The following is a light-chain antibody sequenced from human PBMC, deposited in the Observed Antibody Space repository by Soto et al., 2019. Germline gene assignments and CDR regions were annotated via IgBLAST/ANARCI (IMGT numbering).Light chain of an antibody. CDR3: SSYTSATTYV. V-gene: IGLV2-14*01. CDR2: DVS. Sequence: QSVLTQPAPLSGSHGQSTTISCTGTCSDVGAYNYDSWYQQYPGGAPKVIIYDVSHRPAGVSNRFSGSKSGNTASLTISGLQTQDEADYYCSSYTSATTYVFGTGT. J-gene: IGLJ1*01. CDR1: CSDVGAYNY.